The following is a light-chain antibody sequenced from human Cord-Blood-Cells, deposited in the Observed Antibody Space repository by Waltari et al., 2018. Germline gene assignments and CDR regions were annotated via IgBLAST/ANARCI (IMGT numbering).Light chain of an antibody. CDR1: QSISSW. CDR3: QQYNSYSPIT. J-gene: IGKJ5*01. Sequence: DIQMTQSPSTLSASVGDRVTITCRASQSISSWLAWYQQKPGKAPKLLIYKASSLESGVPSRFSGSGSETEFTLTICSLQPDDFATYYCQQYNSYSPITFGQGTRLEIK. CDR2: KAS. V-gene: IGKV1-5*03.